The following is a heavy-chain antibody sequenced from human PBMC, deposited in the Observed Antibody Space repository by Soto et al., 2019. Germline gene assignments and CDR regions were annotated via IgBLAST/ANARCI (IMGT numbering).Heavy chain of an antibody. J-gene: IGHJ4*02. CDR1: GDSISSGGYS. V-gene: IGHV4-30-2*01. CDR2: IYHSGST. D-gene: IGHD4-4*01. Sequence: SETLSLTCAVSGDSISSGGYSWRWIRQPPGKGLEWIGYIYHSGSTYYNPSLNSRVTISVDRSKNQFSLKLSSVTAAATAVYYCARTALQFKYYFDYWGQGTLVTVSS. CDR3: ARTALQFKYYFDY.